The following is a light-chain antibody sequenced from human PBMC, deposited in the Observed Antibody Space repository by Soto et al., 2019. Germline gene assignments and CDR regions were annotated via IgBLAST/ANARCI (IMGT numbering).Light chain of an antibody. CDR1: EIVSSN. J-gene: IGKJ5*01. V-gene: IGKV3-11*01. CDR3: KQRSSWPIT. CDR2: GAS. Sequence: ELVLTQSXATRSVSPVDRSTLSVIASEIVSSNVAWYQQKPGQTPRILIYGASTRATGVKARFSGSGSGTDFTLTISSLEPEDFAVYYCKQRSSWPITFGQGTQLEIK.